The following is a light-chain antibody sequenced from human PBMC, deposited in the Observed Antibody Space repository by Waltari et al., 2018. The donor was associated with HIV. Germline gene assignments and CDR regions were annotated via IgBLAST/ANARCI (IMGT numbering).Light chain of an antibody. CDR1: RSNSERHT. J-gene: IGLJ1*01. CDR2: SND. Sequence: QSVLTQPPSVSEVPGQRVNISCSGGRSNSERHTVLWYQHTPGEATRLLIYSNDVLPSGVSARFSASKSGTSASLAISGLQSEDEADYYCASWDDSLKTYVFGTGTKITVL. CDR3: ASWDDSLKTYV. V-gene: IGLV1-36*01.